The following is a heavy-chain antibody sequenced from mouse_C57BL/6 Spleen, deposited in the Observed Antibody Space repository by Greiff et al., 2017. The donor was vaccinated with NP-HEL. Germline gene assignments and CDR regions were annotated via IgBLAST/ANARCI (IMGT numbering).Heavy chain of an antibody. V-gene: IGHV1-53*01. Sequence: QVQLRQPGTELVKPGASVKLSCKASGYTFTSYWMHWVKQRPGQGLEWIGNINPSNGGTNYNEKFKSKATLTVDKSSSTAYMQLSSLTSEDSAVYYCARKTTVVATDYFDYWGQGTTLTVSS. CDR3: ARKTTVVATDYFDY. D-gene: IGHD1-1*01. CDR2: INPSNGGT. CDR1: GYTFTSYW. J-gene: IGHJ2*01.